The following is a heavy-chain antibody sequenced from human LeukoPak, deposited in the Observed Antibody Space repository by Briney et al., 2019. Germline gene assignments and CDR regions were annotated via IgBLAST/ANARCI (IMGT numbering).Heavy chain of an antibody. CDR3: ARGKYSSGWTDVGY. CDR2: IIPTFGTA. J-gene: IGHJ4*02. CDR1: GGTFSSYA. D-gene: IGHD6-19*01. Sequence: SVTVSCKASGGTFSSYAISWVRQAPGQGLEWMGGIIPTFGTANYAQKFQGRVTITADKSTSTAYMELSSLRSEDTAVYYCARGKYSSGWTDVGYWGQGTLVTVSP. V-gene: IGHV1-69*06.